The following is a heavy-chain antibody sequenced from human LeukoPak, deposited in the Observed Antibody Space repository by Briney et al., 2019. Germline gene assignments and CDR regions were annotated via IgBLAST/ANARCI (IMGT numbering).Heavy chain of an antibody. D-gene: IGHD6-19*01. CDR3: ARGSGWLTDH. Sequence: SETLSFTCTASGGSISSYYWSWIRQPPGKGLEWIGYVYYSGSTNYNPSLKGRVTMSVDTSKNQFSLKVSSVTAADTAVYYCARGSGWLTDHWGQGTLVTVSS. CDR1: GGSISSYY. CDR2: VYYSGST. V-gene: IGHV4-59*01. J-gene: IGHJ4*02.